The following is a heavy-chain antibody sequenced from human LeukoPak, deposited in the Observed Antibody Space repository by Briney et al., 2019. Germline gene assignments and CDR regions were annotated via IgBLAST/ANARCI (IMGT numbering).Heavy chain of an antibody. Sequence: SETLSLTCAVYGGSFSGYYWSWIRQPPGKGLEWIGEINHSGSTNYNPSLKSRVTISVDTSKNQFSLKLSSVTAADTAVYYCARGGYRYYYDSSGYLDYWGQGTLVTVSS. V-gene: IGHV4-34*01. CDR2: INHSGST. D-gene: IGHD3-22*01. CDR3: ARGGYRYYYDSSGYLDY. CDR1: GGSFSGYY. J-gene: IGHJ4*02.